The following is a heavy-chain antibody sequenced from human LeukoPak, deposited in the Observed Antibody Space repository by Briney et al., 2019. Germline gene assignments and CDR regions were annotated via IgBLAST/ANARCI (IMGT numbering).Heavy chain of an antibody. CDR2: ISANGGST. V-gene: IGHV3-23*01. D-gene: IGHD6-13*01. Sequence: PGGSLRLSCAASLDTLISDAMSGVRDAPGGGRGWGSAISANGGSTYFADSVKGRFTITRDNSKNTLSLEMNSLRPEDTAVYYCVKGSAGSRPYYFDYWGQGTLVTVSS. J-gene: IGHJ4*02. CDR3: VKGSAGSRPYYFDY. CDR1: LDTLISDA.